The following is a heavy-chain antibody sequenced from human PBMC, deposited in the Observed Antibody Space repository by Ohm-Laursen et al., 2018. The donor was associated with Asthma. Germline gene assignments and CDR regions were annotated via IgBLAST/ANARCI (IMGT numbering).Heavy chain of an antibody. V-gene: IGHV7-4-1*02. J-gene: IGHJ4*02. CDR3: ASDYGDYDSSGYLDY. CDR2: INTNTGNP. CDR1: GYTFTSYA. Sequence: ASVKVSCKASGYTFTSYAMNWVRQAPGQGLEWMGWINTNTGNPTYAQGFTGRFVFSLDTSVSTAYLQISSLKAEDTAVYYCASDYGDYDSSGYLDYWGQGTLVTVSS. D-gene: IGHD3-22*01.